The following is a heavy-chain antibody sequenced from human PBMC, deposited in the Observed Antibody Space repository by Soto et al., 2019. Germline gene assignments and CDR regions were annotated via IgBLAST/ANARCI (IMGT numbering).Heavy chain of an antibody. CDR3: AKKVYSSGWYPNPLDY. V-gene: IGHV3-23*01. D-gene: IGHD6-19*01. J-gene: IGHJ4*02. Sequence: GGSLRLSCAASGFTFSSYSMNWVRQAPGKGLEWVSAISGSGGSTYYADSVKGRFTISRDNSKNTLYLQMNSLRAEDTAVYYCAKKVYSSGWYPNPLDYWGQGTLVTVSS. CDR1: GFTFSSYS. CDR2: ISGSGGST.